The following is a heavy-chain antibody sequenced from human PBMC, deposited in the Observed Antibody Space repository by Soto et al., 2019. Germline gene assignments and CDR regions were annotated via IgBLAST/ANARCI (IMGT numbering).Heavy chain of an antibody. CDR1: GYTFTSYY. CDR2: INPSGGST. D-gene: IGHD4-17*01. CDR3: ARVVPDYGDYYYYMDV. J-gene: IGHJ6*03. V-gene: IGHV1-46*03. Sequence: GASVKVSCKASGYTFTSYYMHWVRQAPGQGLEWMGIINPSGGSTSYAQKFQGRVTMTRDTSTSTVYMELSSLRSEDTAVYYCARVVPDYGDYYYYMDVWGKGTKVTVSS.